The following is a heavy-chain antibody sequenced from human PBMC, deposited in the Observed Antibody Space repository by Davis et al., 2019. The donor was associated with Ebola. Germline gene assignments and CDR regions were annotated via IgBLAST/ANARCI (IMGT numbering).Heavy chain of an antibody. CDR3: ARRSSQALD. J-gene: IGHJ4*02. CDR2: ISGSGSST. V-gene: IGHV3-23*01. CDR1: GFTFSSYA. D-gene: IGHD6-6*01. Sequence: GESLKISCTASGFTFSSYAMSWVRQAPGKGLEWVSAISGSGSSTYYADSVKGRFTISRDNAKNSLYLQMNSLRVEDTAVYYCARRSSQALDWGQGTLVTVSS.